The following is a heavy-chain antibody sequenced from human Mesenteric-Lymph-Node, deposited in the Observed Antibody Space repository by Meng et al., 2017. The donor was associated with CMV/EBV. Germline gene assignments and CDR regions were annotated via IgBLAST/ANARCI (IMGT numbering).Heavy chain of an antibody. D-gene: IGHD3-9*01. CDR3: ARSVLRYFDWWTPFDY. J-gene: IGHJ4*02. CDR1: GGSFRGSY. CDR2: INHSGST. V-gene: IGHV4-34*01. Sequence: YGGSFRGSYWRCIRQPPGKGLEWIGEINHSGSTNYNPSLKSRVTISVDTSKNQFSLKLSSVTAADTAVYYCARSVLRYFDWWTPFDYWGQGTLVTVSS.